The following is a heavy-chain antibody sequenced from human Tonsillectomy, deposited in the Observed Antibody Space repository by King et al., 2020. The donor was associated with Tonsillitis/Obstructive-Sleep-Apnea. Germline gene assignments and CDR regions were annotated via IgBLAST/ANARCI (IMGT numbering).Heavy chain of an antibody. V-gene: IGHV2-70*01. CDR2: IDWDDDK. CDR3: ARSHEGYSFDS. J-gene: IGHJ5*01. D-gene: IGHD1-1*01. CDR1: GFSLNTNAMC. Sequence: TLQESGPALVKPPQTLTLTCTFSGFSLNTNAMCVGWIRQPPGKALEWLALIDWDDDKFYSTSLKPRLTISKGTSENRVVLTLTHMDPVDTATYYCARSHEGYSFDSWGQGTLVTVSS.